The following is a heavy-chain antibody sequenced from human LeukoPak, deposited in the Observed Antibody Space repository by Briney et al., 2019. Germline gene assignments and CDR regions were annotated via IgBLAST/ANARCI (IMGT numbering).Heavy chain of an antibody. D-gene: IGHD4-11*01. CDR3: ARDMTTVTHSYMDV. V-gene: IGHV3-21*01. Sequence: PGGSLRLSCAASGFTFSSYSMNWVRQAPGKGLEWVSSISSSSSYIYYADSVKGRFTISRDNAKNSLYLQMNSLRAEDTAVYYCARDMTTVTHSYMDVWGEGTTVTVSS. J-gene: IGHJ6*03. CDR1: GFTFSSYS. CDR2: ISSSSSYI.